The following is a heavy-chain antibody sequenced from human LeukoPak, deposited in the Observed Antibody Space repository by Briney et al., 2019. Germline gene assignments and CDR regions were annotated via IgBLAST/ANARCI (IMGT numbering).Heavy chain of an antibody. J-gene: IGHJ4*02. CDR1: GFTFSTFS. CDR2: IKEEGREK. CDR3: ARDKLLWFY. D-gene: IGHD3-10*01. Sequence: GGSLRLSCAASGFTFSTFSMGWVRQAPGKGLEWGSNIKEEGREKYYVDCVSGRFTIYRDDAKNSLYLQRNSLRAEDTAVYYCARDKLLWFYWGEGTLVTVSS. V-gene: IGHV3-7*01.